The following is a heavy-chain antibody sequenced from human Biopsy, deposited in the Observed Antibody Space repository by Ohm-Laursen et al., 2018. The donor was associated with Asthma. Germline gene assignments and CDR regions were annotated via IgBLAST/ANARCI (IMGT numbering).Heavy chain of an antibody. J-gene: IGHJ5*02. D-gene: IGHD3-16*02. CDR2: ISFDGTNR. Sequence: SLRLSCAASGFSFSNYGMHWVRQAPGKGLDWVAVISFDGTNRNYTESVKGRFTISRDNSKNRLYLEMASLRAEDTAVYYCAREKVIESRGFQNWFDPWGQGTLVTVSS. CDR3: AREKVIESRGFQNWFDP. V-gene: IGHV3-30*03. CDR1: GFSFSNYG.